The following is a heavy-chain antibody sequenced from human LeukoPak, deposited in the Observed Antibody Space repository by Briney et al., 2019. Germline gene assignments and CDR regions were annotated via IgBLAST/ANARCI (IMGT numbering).Heavy chain of an antibody. CDR3: ARDGYSSGWYAFDI. D-gene: IGHD6-19*01. CDR2: IYSGGST. J-gene: IGHJ3*02. CDR1: GFIVSSNY. V-gene: IGHV3-53*01. Sequence: GGSLRLSCAASGFIVSSNYMSWVRQAPGKGLEWVSVIYSGGSTHYADSVKGRFTISRDNSKNTVYIQMNSLTAEDTAVYYCARDGYSSGWYAFDIWGQGTMVTVSS.